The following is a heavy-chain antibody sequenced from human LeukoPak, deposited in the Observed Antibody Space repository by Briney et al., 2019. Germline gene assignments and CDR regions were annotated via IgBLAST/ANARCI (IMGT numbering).Heavy chain of an antibody. CDR1: GGSFSGYY. CDR2: INHSGST. V-gene: IGHV4-34*01. Sequence: PSETLSLTCAVYGGSFSGYYWSWIRQPPGKGLEWIGEINHSGSTNYNPSLKSRVTISVDTSKNQFSLRLSSVTAADTAVYYCASDTAMVQAHDAFDIWGQGTMVTVSS. J-gene: IGHJ3*02. CDR3: ASDTAMVQAHDAFDI. D-gene: IGHD5-18*01.